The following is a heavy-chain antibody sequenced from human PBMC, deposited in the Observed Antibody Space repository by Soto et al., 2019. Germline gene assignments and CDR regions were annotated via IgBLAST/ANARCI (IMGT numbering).Heavy chain of an antibody. CDR3: AGYYESSGFLPEAFDI. Sequence: GGSLRLSCAGSGFTFSSYAMHWVRQAPGKGLEWVAVISYDGSNKYYADSVKGRFTISRDNSKNTLYLQMNSLRAEDTAVYYCAGYYESSGFLPEAFDICGQGTMLTV. J-gene: IGHJ3*02. D-gene: IGHD3-22*01. CDR1: GFTFSSYA. CDR2: ISYDGSNK. V-gene: IGHV3-30-3*01.